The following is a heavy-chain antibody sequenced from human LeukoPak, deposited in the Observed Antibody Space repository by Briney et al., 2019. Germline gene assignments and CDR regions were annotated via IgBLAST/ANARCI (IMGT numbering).Heavy chain of an antibody. J-gene: IGHJ4*02. D-gene: IGHD3-22*01. V-gene: IGHV3-7*01. CDR1: GFTFSSYW. CDR2: IKQDGSEK. CDR3: AREKYYYDSRGYYGGEYPAFDY. Sequence: GESLRLSCAASGFTFSSYWMSWVRQAPGKGLEWVANIKQDGSEKYYVDSVKGRFTISRDNAKNSLYLQMNSLRAEDTAVYYCAREKYYYDSRGYYGGEYPAFDYWGQGTLVTVSS.